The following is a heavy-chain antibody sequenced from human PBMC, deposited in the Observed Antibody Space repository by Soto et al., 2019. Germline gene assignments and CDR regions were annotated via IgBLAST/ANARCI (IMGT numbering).Heavy chain of an antibody. CDR2: IIPILGIA. CDR1: GGTFSSYT. D-gene: IGHD2-2*01. V-gene: IGHV1-69*08. Sequence: QVQLVQSGAEVKKPGSSVKVSCKASGGTFSSYTISWVRQAPGQGLEWMGRIIPILGIANYAQKFQGRVTITADKCTSTAYMELSSLRSEDTAVYYCARDGGGVVVPAADWYFDLWGRGTLVTVSS. J-gene: IGHJ2*01. CDR3: ARDGGGVVVPAADWYFDL.